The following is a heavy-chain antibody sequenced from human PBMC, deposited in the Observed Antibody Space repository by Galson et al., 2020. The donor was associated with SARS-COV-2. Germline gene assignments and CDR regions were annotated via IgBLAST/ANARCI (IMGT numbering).Heavy chain of an antibody. J-gene: IGHJ1*01. CDR1: GFTFSDYY. CDR3: ARNGRDCSGGICYGAEYFQY. CDR2: ISSSGSYT. V-gene: IGHV3-11*06. Sequence: GESLKISCAASGFTFSDYYMSWVRQAPGKGLAWVSYISSSGSYTNYADSVKGRFTISRDNAKNSLYLRMNSLRAEDTALYFCARNGRDCSGGICYGAEYFQYWGQGTLVDVSS. D-gene: IGHD2-15*01.